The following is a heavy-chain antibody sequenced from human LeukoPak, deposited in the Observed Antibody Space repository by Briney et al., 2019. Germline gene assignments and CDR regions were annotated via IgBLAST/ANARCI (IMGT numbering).Heavy chain of an antibody. Sequence: GRSLRLSCAASGDTFTDLPMHWVRDAPEGGVGWVSGISWNSGSIGYADAVTGRFTISRDNDKSSLYLQMHSLRAEATALYYCERDTVDSGYYMDVWGKGPTVTVSS. CDR2: ISWNSGSI. CDR1: GDTFTDLP. CDR3: ERDTVDSGYYMDV. J-gene: IGHJ6*03. V-gene: IGHV3-9*01. D-gene: IGHD1-1*01.